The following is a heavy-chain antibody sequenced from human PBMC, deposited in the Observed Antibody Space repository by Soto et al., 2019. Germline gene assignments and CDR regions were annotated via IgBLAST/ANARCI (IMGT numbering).Heavy chain of an antibody. D-gene: IGHD4-17*01. V-gene: IGHV3-23*01. Sequence: GSLRLSCAASGFTFDDYGMSWVRQAPGKGLEWVSAISGSGGSTYYADSVKGRFTISRDNSKNTLYLQMNSLRAEDTAVYYCAKATVTSFQYYFDYWGQGALVTVSS. J-gene: IGHJ4*02. CDR3: AKATVTSFQYYFDY. CDR1: GFTFDDYG. CDR2: ISGSGGST.